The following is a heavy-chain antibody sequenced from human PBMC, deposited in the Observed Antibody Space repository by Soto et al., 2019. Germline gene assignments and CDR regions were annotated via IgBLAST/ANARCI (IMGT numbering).Heavy chain of an antibody. CDR3: ARSLHIAAAGIHHFDY. J-gene: IGHJ4*02. D-gene: IGHD6-13*01. CDR1: GGSISSSSYY. CDR2: IYYSGST. V-gene: IGHV4-39*07. Sequence: PLETLSLTCTVSGGSISSSSYYWGWIRQPPGKGLEWIGSIYYSGSTYYNPSLKSRVTISVDTSKNQFSLKLSSVTAADTAVYYCARSLHIAAAGIHHFDYWGQGTLVTV.